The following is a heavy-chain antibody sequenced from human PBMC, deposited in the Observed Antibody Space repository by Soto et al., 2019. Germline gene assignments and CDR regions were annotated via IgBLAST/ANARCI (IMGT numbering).Heavy chain of an antibody. CDR1: GYTFIDYY. V-gene: IGHV1-2*02. Sequence: QVHLVQSGAEVREPGASVKVSCKASGYTFIDYYIHWVRQAPGQGLEWMGWINPNTGATDFAQRSQGRVTLTSHTSSRTAAMQLSSLRSDDTAVYFCTRAPEYCTGETCYVGEYWGQGTLVTVSS. CDR2: INPNTGAT. D-gene: IGHD2-8*02. CDR3: TRAPEYCTGETCYVGEY. J-gene: IGHJ4*02.